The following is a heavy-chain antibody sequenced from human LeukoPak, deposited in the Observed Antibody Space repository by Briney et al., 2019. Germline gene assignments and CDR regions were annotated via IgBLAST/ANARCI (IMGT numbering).Heavy chain of an antibody. CDR3: ARDEVFLEWPILDY. V-gene: IGHV4-31*03. CDR1: GGSISSGGYS. J-gene: IGHJ4*02. CDR2: IYYSGST. Sequence: SETLSLTCTVSGGSISSGGYSGSWIRQHPGKGLEWIGYIYYSGSTYYNPSLKSRVTISVDTSKNQFSLKLSSVTAADTAVYYCARDEVFLEWPILDYWGQGTLVTVSS. D-gene: IGHD3-3*01.